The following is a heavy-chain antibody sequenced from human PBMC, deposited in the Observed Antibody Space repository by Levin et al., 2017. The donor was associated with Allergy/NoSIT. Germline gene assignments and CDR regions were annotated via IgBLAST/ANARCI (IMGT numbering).Heavy chain of an antibody. V-gene: IGHV4-39*01. CDR1: GGSISSSSYY. CDR3: ASRVMLSGSYLGSDY. CDR2: IYYSGST. Sequence: TSETLSLTCTVSGGSISSSSYYWGWIRQPPGKGLEWIGSIYYSGSTYYNPSLKSRVTISVDTSKNQFSLKLSSVTAADTAVYYCASRVMLSGSYLGSDYWGQGTLVTVSS. D-gene: IGHD1-26*01. J-gene: IGHJ4*02.